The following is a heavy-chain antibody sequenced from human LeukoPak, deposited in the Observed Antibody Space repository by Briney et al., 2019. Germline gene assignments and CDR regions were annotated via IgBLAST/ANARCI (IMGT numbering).Heavy chain of an antibody. Sequence: GGSLRLSCAASGFTFSSYAMHWVRQAPGKGLERVAVISYDGSNKYYADSVKGRFTISRDNSKNTLYLQMNSLRAEDTAVYYCARDGGYNWNYFSRGYWFDTWGQGTLVTVSS. V-gene: IGHV3-30-3*01. CDR1: GFTFSSYA. J-gene: IGHJ5*02. CDR3: ARDGGYNWNYFSRGYWFDT. CDR2: ISYDGSNK. D-gene: IGHD1-7*01.